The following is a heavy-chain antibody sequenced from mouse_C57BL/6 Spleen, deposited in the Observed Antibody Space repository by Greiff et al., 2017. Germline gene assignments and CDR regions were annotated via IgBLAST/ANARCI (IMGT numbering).Heavy chain of an antibody. CDR2: IRNKANNHAT. D-gene: IGHD1-1*01. V-gene: IGHV6-6*01. CDR3: TRLLRSRGYWYFDV. CDR1: GFTFSDAW. Sequence: DVMLVESGGGLVQPGGSMKLSCAASGFTFSDAWMDWVRQSPEKGLEWVAEIRNKANNHATYYAESVKGRFTISRDDSKSSVYLQMNSLRAEDTGIYYCTRLLRSRGYWYFDVWGTGTTVTVSS. J-gene: IGHJ1*03.